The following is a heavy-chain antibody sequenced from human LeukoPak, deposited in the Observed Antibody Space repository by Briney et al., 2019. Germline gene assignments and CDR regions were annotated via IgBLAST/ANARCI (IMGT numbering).Heavy chain of an antibody. Sequence: GGSLRLSCAASGLTFSNYWIHWVRQAPGEGLVWVSRINTDGTTTSYADSVKGRFTISRDNAKNTVYLQMNSLRAEDTAVYYCAREIRDYYGSGSCLDYWGQGTLVTVSS. CDR3: AREIRDYYGSGSCLDY. CDR1: GLTFSNYW. D-gene: IGHD3-10*01. J-gene: IGHJ4*02. V-gene: IGHV3-74*01. CDR2: INTDGTTT.